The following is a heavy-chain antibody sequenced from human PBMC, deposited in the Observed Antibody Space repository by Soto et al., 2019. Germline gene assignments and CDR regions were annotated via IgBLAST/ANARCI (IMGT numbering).Heavy chain of an antibody. V-gene: IGHV4-34*01. J-gene: IGHJ4*02. D-gene: IGHD2-2*01. CDR1: GGSFSGYD. CDR2: INHSGST. CDR3: ARGRGYCSSTSCYVSDY. Sequence: ASETLSLTCAVYGGSFSGYDWSWIRQTPGKGLEWIGEINHSGSTNYNPSLKSRVTISVDTSKNQFSLKLSSVTAADTAVYYCARGRGYCSSTSCYVSDYWGQGTLVTVSS.